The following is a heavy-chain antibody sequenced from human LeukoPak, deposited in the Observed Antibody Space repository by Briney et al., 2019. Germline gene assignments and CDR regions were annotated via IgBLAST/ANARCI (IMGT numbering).Heavy chain of an antibody. Sequence: ASETLSLTCAVYGGSFSGYYWSWIRQPPGKGLEWIGEINHSGSTNYNPSLKSRVTISVDTSKNQFSLKLSSVTAADTAMYYCAREIVLGYCSSTSCYWRFDPWGQGTLVTVSS. J-gene: IGHJ5*02. CDR1: GGSFSGYY. V-gene: IGHV4-34*01. CDR2: INHSGST. D-gene: IGHD2-2*01. CDR3: AREIVLGYCSSTSCYWRFDP.